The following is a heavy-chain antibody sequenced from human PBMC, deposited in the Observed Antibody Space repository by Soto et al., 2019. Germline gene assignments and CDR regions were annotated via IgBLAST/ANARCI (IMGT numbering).Heavy chain of an antibody. J-gene: IGHJ6*02. D-gene: IGHD3-9*01. CDR1: GFTFSNAW. CDR2: IKSKTDGGTT. V-gene: IGHV3-15*07. Sequence: GGSLRLSCAASGFTFSNAWMNWVRQAPGKGLEWVGRIKSKTDGGTTDYAAPVKGRFTISRDDSKNTLYLQMNSLKTEDTAVYYCTTDWRPYYDILTGSALGYYYGMDVWGQGTTVTVSS. CDR3: TTDWRPYYDILTGSALGYYYGMDV.